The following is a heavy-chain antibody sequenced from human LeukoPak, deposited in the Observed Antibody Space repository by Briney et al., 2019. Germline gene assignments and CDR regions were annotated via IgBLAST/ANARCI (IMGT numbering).Heavy chain of an antibody. CDR2: INPNSGGT. J-gene: IGHJ4*02. CDR1: GYTFTGYY. V-gene: IGHV1-2*02. CDR3: ARDPSMTTAIDY. D-gene: IGHD4-11*01. Sequence: ASVKVSCKASGYTFTGYYMHWVRQAPGQGLEWMGWINPNSGGTNYAQKFQGRVTMTRDTSISTAYMELSRLRSDDTAVYYCARDPSMTTAIDYWGQGTLVTVSS.